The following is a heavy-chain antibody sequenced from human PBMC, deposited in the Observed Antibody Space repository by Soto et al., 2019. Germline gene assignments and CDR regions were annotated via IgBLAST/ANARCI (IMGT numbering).Heavy chain of an antibody. CDR3: SGCGSSAFDS. J-gene: IGHJ4*02. D-gene: IGHD1-26*01. V-gene: IGHV3-72*01. CDR2: IKKKGDKYTT. Sequence: EVQLVESGGDLVQPGGSLRLSCAASGFTFSDHFMDWVRQAPGKGLEWVGLIKKKGDKYTTQYAASVRGRFNISRDDSENTRYLQMNTLKTEDTAVYYCSGCGSSAFDSWGQGTLVTVSS. CDR1: GFTFSDHF.